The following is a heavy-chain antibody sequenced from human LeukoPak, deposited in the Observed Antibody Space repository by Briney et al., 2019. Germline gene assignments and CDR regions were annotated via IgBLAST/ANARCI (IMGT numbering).Heavy chain of an antibody. D-gene: IGHD3-10*01. CDR1: GYTFTSNY. J-gene: IGHJ4*02. Sequence: ASVNVSCKASGYTFTSNYMHWVRQAPGQGREWMGVIAPSSGTTSYAQKFQGRVTMTRDTSTSTLYMELSSLTSEDTAVYYCARASGSSAVPFDYWGQGTLVTVSS. V-gene: IGHV1-46*01. CDR2: IAPSSGTT. CDR3: ARASGSSAVPFDY.